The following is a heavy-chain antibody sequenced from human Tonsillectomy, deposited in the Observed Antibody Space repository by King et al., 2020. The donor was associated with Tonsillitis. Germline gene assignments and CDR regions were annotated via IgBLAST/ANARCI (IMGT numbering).Heavy chain of an antibody. D-gene: IGHD6-13*01. CDR3: ARLEQHLYAFDI. V-gene: IGHV1-2*04. Sequence: GQLVQSGAEVKEPGASVKVSCKASGYTFTGYYVHWVRQAPGQGLEWMGWINPDSGGTKYAQKFQGWVTMTRDTSFSTAYMELTRLRSDDTAVYYCARLEQHLYAFDIWGQGTMVTVSS. J-gene: IGHJ3*02. CDR1: GYTFTGYY. CDR2: INPDSGGT.